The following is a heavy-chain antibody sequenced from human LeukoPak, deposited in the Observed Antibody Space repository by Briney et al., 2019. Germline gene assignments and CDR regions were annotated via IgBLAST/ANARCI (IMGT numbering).Heavy chain of an antibody. D-gene: IGHD4-17*01. Sequence: ASVKVSCKASGGTFSSYAISWVRQAPGQGLEWMGGIIPIFGTANYAQKFQGRVTITADESTSTAYMELSSLRSEDTAVYYCARLSGDYLDWFDPWGQGTLVTVSS. J-gene: IGHJ5*02. CDR1: GGTFSSYA. CDR2: IIPIFGTA. CDR3: ARLSGDYLDWFDP. V-gene: IGHV1-69*13.